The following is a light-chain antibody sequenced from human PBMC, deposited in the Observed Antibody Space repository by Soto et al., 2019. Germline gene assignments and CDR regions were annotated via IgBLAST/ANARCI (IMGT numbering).Light chain of an antibody. Sequence: EIVLTQSPGTLSLSPGERATLSCRASQSVSSSYLAWYQQKPGQAPRLLIYGASSRATGIPDRFSGSESGTDFTLTISRLEPEDFAGYYCQQYGSSPLTFGGGTKVEIK. CDR2: GAS. V-gene: IGKV3-20*01. CDR3: QQYGSSPLT. J-gene: IGKJ4*01. CDR1: QSVSSSY.